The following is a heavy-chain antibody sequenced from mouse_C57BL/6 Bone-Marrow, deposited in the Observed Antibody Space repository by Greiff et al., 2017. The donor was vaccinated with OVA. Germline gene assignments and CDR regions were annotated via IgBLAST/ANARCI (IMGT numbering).Heavy chain of an antibody. CDR2: IYPGNSDT. CDR1: GYIFTSYW. CDR3: TRLYGSSGWYFDV. V-gene: IGHV1-5*01. Sequence: VQLQQSGTVLARPGASVKMSCKTSGYIFTSYWMHWVKQRPGQGLEWIGAIYPGNSDTSYNQKFKGKAKLTAVTSASTAYIELSSLTNEDSAVYYCTRLYGSSGWYFDVWGTGTTVTVSS. D-gene: IGHD1-1*01. J-gene: IGHJ1*03.